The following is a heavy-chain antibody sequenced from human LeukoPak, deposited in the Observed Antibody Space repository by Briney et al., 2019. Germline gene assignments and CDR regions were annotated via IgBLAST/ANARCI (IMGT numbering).Heavy chain of an antibody. D-gene: IGHD3-22*01. V-gene: IGHV3-23*01. J-gene: IGHJ5*02. Sequence: GGSLRLSCAASGFTFNIYAMSWVRLAPGKAVQWVASMWGSAGCTFYADSVKGRFTISRDNSKDTLYLQMNSLRAEDTAIYYCARDRPNYHESNGHYYNRDGDHWGQGTLVTVSS. CDR3: ARDRPNYHESNGHYYNRDGDH. CDR2: MWGSAGCT. CDR1: GFTFNIYA.